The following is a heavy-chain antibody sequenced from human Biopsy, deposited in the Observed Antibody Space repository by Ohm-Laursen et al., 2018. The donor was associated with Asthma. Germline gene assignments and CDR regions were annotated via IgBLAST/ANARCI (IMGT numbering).Heavy chain of an antibody. D-gene: IGHD6-13*01. V-gene: IGHV1-2*06. CDR3: ARGQKSAGDRWFDP. CDR1: GYTFIGCH. J-gene: IGHJ5*02. CDR2: INPNSGGT. Sequence: SVKASCKASGYTFIGCHIHWMRQAPGQGLEWMGRINPNSGGTNYAQKFQGRVTMTRDTSISTAYMEVSRLRSDDTAVYSCARGQKSAGDRWFDPWGQGTLVTVSS.